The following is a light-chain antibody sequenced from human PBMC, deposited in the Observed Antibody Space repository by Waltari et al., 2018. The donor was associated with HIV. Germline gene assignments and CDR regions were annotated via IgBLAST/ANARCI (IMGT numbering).Light chain of an antibody. V-gene: IGLV2-8*01. CDR1: SSDVGGYHY. J-gene: IGLJ2*01. CDR2: EVS. Sequence: QSALTQPPSASGSPGQSVTISCTGTSSDVGGYHYVSWYQQHPGKAPKFMIYEVSKRPSGVPDRFSGSKSGNTASLTVSGLQAEDEADYYCSSYAGNNIVVFGGGTKLTVL. CDR3: SSYAGNNIVV.